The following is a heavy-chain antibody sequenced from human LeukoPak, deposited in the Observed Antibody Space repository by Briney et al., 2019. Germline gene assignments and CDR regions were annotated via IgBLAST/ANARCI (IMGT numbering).Heavy chain of an antibody. J-gene: IGHJ4*01. CDR1: GGSISTSTYY. CDR2: FYYSGAT. V-gene: IGHV4-39*01. CDR3: ASGYFVHTFDF. D-gene: IGHD2-2*03. Sequence: PSETLSLTCTVSGGSISTSTYYWGWVRQPPGKGLEWIGSFYYSGATYYNPSLKSRVTISIDTSKNQFSLKLTSVTAADTAIFYCASGYFVHTFDFWGHGTLGTVSS.